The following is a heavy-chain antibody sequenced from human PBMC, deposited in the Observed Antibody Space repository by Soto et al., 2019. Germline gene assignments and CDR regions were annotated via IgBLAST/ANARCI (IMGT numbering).Heavy chain of an antibody. D-gene: IGHD3-22*01. CDR3: AKKIYDSDTGPSCQYYVDS. CDR2: IDPSDSQT. CDR1: GYSFAGYW. V-gene: IGHV5-10-1*01. J-gene: IGHJ4*02. Sequence: GESLKISCKGSGYSFAGYWITWVRQKPGKGLEWMGRIDPSDSQTYYSPSFRGHVTISVTKSITTVFLQWSSLRASDTAMYYCAKKIYDSDTGPSCQYYVDSWGQGTPVTVSS.